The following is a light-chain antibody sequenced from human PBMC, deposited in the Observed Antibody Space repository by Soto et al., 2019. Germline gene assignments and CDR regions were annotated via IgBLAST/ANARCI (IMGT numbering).Light chain of an antibody. V-gene: IGLV2-11*01. J-gene: IGLJ1*01. CDR1: SSDVGGYNS. Sequence: QSVLTQPRSVSGSPGQSVTISCTGTSSDVGGYNSVSWYQQHPGKAPKLMIYDVSKRPSGVPDRFSGSQSRNTASLTISGLQAEDEADYYCCSYAGSYTYVFGTGTKLTVL. CDR3: CSYAGSYTYV. CDR2: DVS.